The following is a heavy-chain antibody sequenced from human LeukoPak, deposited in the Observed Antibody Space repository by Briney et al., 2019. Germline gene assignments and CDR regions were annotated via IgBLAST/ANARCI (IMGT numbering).Heavy chain of an antibody. CDR2: ISGSGGST. V-gene: IGHV3-23*01. J-gene: IGHJ3*02. CDR3: AKYPGYSSGWLDAFDI. Sequence: GESLRLSCAASGSTFSSYAMSWVRQAPGKGLEWVSAISGSGGSTYYADSVKGRFTISRDNSKNTLYLQMNSLRAEDTAVYYCAKYPGYSSGWLDAFDIWGQGTMVTVSS. CDR1: GSTFSSYA. D-gene: IGHD6-19*01.